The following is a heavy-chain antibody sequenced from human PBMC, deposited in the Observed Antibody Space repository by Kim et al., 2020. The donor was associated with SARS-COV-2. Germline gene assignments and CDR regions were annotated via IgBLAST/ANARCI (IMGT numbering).Heavy chain of an antibody. V-gene: IGHV3-20*01. D-gene: IGHD3-10*01. CDR3: ARDGRLLWFGELVY. Sequence: ADSLKGRFTIARDNAKNSQYLQMNSLRAEDTALYHCARDGRLLWFGELVYWGQGTLFTVSS. J-gene: IGHJ4*02.